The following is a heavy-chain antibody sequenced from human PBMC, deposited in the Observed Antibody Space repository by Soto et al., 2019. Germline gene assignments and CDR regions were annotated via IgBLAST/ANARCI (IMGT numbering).Heavy chain of an antibody. D-gene: IGHD2-15*01. Sequence: GGSLRLSCAASGFTFSSYAMSWVRQAPGKGLEWVSAISGSGGSTYYADSVKGRFTISRDNSKNTLYLQMNSLRAEDTAVYYCAKDRCSGGSCYLLEAFDIWGQGTMVTVSS. CDR3: AKDRCSGGSCYLLEAFDI. V-gene: IGHV3-23*01. CDR1: GFTFSSYA. CDR2: ISGSGGST. J-gene: IGHJ3*02.